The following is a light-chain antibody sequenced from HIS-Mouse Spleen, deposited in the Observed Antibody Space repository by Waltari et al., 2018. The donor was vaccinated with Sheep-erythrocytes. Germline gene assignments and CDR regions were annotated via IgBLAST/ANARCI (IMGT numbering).Light chain of an antibody. Sequence: SYELTQPPSVSVSPGQTASIPCSGATLGDKHASWYQQKPGQSPVLVIYQDSKRPSGIPERFSGSNSGNTATLTISGTQAMDEADYYCQAWDSSTGVVFGGGTKLTVL. J-gene: IGLJ2*01. CDR2: QDS. CDR3: QAWDSSTGVV. V-gene: IGLV3-1*01. CDR1: TLGDKH.